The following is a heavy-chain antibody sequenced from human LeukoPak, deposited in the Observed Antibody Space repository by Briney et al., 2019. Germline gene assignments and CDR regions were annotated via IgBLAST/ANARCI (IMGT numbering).Heavy chain of an antibody. CDR2: LYSGGNT. V-gene: IGHV3-53*01. CDR3: ARESGFGELFPYAFDI. Sequence: GSLRLSCAASGFTVSNNYMSWVRQAPGKGLEWVSVLYSGGNTYYTDSVKGRFAISRDYSRNTVYLQMNSLRAEDTAVYYCARESGFGELFPYAFDIWGQGTVVTVSS. CDR1: GFTVSNNY. D-gene: IGHD3-10*01. J-gene: IGHJ3*02.